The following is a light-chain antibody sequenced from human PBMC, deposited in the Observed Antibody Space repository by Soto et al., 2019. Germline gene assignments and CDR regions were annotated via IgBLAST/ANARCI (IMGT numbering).Light chain of an antibody. CDR1: QSVRSRY. Sequence: DIVLTQSPVTLSLSPGERATLSCRASQSVRSRYLAWYQQKAGQAPRLLIYDASRRATGIPDRFSGSGAGTDFTLTISRLEPEDFAVYYCQQYGSSVTFGGGTKVEIK. J-gene: IGKJ4*01. CDR3: QQYGSSVT. V-gene: IGKV3-20*01. CDR2: DAS.